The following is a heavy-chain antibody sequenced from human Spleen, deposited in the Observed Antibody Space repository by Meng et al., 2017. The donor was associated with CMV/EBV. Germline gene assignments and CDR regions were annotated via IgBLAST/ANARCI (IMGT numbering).Heavy chain of an antibody. CDR2: IYPGGGT. Sequence: GESLKISCAASGFMFTTYWMSWVRQAPGKGLEWVSVIYPGGGTYYADSVKGRFTISRDKSKNTMYVQMNSLRAEDTAVYYCARGGLCYFDYWGQGTLVTVSS. CDR1: GFMFTTYW. D-gene: IGHD3-16*01. J-gene: IGHJ4*02. CDR3: ARGGLCYFDY. V-gene: IGHV3-53*01.